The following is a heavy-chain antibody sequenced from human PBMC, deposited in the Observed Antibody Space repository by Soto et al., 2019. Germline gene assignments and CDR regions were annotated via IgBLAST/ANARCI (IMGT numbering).Heavy chain of an antibody. CDR1: GGSISSSSYY. CDR3: ARHYYDSSGYYWPFDY. V-gene: IGHV4-39*01. Sequence: PSDTLSLTCTVAGGSISSSSYYWGWIRQPPGKGLEWIGSIYYSVSTYYNPSLKSRVTISVDTSKNQFSLKLSSVTAADTAVYYCARHYYDSSGYYWPFDYWGQGTLVTSPQ. D-gene: IGHD3-22*01. CDR2: IYYSVST. J-gene: IGHJ4*02.